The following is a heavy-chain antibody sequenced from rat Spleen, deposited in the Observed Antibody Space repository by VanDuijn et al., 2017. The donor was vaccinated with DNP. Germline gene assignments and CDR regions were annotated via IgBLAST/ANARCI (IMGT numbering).Heavy chain of an antibody. J-gene: IGHJ3*01. CDR1: GFSFRDYD. Sequence: EVQLAESGGGLVQPGRSLKLSCVASGFSFRDYDMAWVRQAPSKGLEWVAYISYHGGSTYYGDSVKGRFTISRDNAKSTLYLQMDSLRSEDTATYYCSTHGPGYNYGFAYWGQGTLVTVSS. D-gene: IGHD1-4*01. CDR3: STHGPGYNYGFAY. CDR2: ISYHGGST. V-gene: IGHV5-20*01.